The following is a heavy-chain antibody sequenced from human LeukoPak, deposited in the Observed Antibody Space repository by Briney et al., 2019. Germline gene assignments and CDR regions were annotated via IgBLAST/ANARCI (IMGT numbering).Heavy chain of an antibody. Sequence: GGSLRLSCAASGFTVSSNYMSWVRQAPGKGLAWVSSISSGGSYISYADSVKGRFAISRDNAKNSLYLQMNSLRAEDTALYYCARVGAKGGWYFDLWGRGTLVTVSS. D-gene: IGHD3-10*01. CDR3: ARVGAKGGWYFDL. V-gene: IGHV3-21*01. CDR1: GFTVSSNY. J-gene: IGHJ2*01. CDR2: ISSGGSYI.